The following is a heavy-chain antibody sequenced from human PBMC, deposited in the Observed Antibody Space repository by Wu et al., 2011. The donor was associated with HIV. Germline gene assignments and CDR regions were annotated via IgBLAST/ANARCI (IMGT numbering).Heavy chain of an antibody. V-gene: IGHV1-18*01. CDR3: AGGFSRINYFDH. D-gene: IGHD3-16*01. CDR2: ISVYNGNT. J-gene: IGHJ4*02. CDR1: DNTFTSYG. Sequence: QVQLVQSGAEVKKPGASVKVSCKASDNTFTSYGISWVRQAPGQGLEWMGWISVYNGNTNYAQKFQGRVTMTTDTSTSTAYMELRSLRSDDTAVYYCAGGFSRINYFDHWAREPWSLSPQ.